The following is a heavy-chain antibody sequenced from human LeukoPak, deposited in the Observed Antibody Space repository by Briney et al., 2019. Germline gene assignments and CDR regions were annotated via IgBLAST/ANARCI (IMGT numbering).Heavy chain of an antibody. V-gene: IGHV2-70*04. Sequence: KESGPALVKPTQTLTLTCTFSGFSLSTREMRVSWIRQPPGKALEWLARIDWDDDKFYSTSLKTRLTISKDTSKNQVVLTMTNMDPVDTATYYCARMAPAAAGIDYWGQGTLVTVSS. J-gene: IGHJ4*02. CDR3: ARMAPAAAGIDY. D-gene: IGHD6-13*01. CDR1: GFSLSTREMR. CDR2: IDWDDDK.